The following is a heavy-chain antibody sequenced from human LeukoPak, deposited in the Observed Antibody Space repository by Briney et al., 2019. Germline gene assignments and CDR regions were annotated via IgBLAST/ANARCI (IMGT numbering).Heavy chain of an antibody. CDR3: ARHVVTTALFDY. V-gene: IGHV4-59*08. D-gene: IGHD2-21*02. J-gene: IGHJ4*02. CDR2: IYYSGST. CDR1: GGFISSYY. Sequence: SETLSLTCTVSGGFISSYYWSWIRQPPGKGLEWIGYIYYSGSTNYNPSLKSRVTISVDTSKNQFSLKLSSVTAADTAVYYCARHVVTTALFDYWGQGTLVTVSS.